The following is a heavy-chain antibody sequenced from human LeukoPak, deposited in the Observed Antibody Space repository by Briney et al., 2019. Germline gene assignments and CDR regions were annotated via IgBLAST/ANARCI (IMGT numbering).Heavy chain of an antibody. CDR1: GFTFSSYA. CDR3: AKGVSWKWGLLPVDY. J-gene: IGHJ4*02. CDR2: ISGSGGST. V-gene: IGHV3-23*01. Sequence: GGPLRLSCAASGFTFSSYAMSWVRQAPGKGLEWVSAISGSGGSTYYADSVKGRFTISRDNSKNTLYLQMNSLRAEDTAVYYCAKGVSWKWGLLPVDYWGQGTLVTVSS. D-gene: IGHD1-26*01.